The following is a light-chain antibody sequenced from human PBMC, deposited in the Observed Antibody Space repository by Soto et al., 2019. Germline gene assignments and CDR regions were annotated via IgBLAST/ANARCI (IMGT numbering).Light chain of an antibody. Sequence: EIVMTQSPATLSVSPGERATLSCRASHSFSSNLAWYQQKPGQAPRLLIYGASTRATGIPARFSGSGSGTEFTLTISSLQSEDFAVYYCQQYNNWPRTFGKGNKVDI. CDR1: HSFSSN. V-gene: IGKV3D-15*01. J-gene: IGKJ1*01. CDR2: GAS. CDR3: QQYNNWPRT.